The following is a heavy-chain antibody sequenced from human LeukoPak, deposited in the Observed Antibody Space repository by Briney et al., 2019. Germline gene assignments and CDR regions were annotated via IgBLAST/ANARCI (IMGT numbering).Heavy chain of an antibody. CDR1: GGSFSGHY. J-gene: IGHJ5*02. Sequence: SETLSLTCAVYGGSFSGHYWSWIRQSPGKGLEWIGEINHSGSTNYNPSLKSRVTISVDTSKNQFSLKLTSVTAADTAVYFCARRGPPRTLLRGVKSGWFDPWGQGTLVAVSS. CDR3: ARRGPPRTLLRGVKSGWFDP. D-gene: IGHD3-10*01. CDR2: INHSGST. V-gene: IGHV4-34*01.